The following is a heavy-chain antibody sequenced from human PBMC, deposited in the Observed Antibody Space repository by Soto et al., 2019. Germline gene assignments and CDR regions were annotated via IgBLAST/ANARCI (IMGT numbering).Heavy chain of an antibody. D-gene: IGHD3-22*01. CDR2: IIPIFGTA. CDR3: ARARATYYYDSSGQLGLGAFDI. J-gene: IGHJ3*02. CDR1: GGTFSSYA. Sequence: QVQLVQSGAEVQKPGSSVKVSCKASGGTFSSYAISWVRQAPGQGLEWMGGIIPIFGTANYAQKFQGRVTITADESTSTAYMELSSLRSEDTAVYYCARARATYYYDSSGQLGLGAFDIWGQGTMVTVSS. V-gene: IGHV1-69*01.